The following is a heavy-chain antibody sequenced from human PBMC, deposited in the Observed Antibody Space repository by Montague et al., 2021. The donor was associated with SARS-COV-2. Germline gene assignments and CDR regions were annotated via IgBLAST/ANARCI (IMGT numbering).Heavy chain of an antibody. CDR1: GGSFSDCY. CDR2: INHRGTS. Sequence: SETLSLTCAVYGGSFSDCYWSWIRQPPGKGLEWIGEINHRGTSNYNPSLKSRVSISVDTSKNQFSLYLSSVTAADTAVYYCARGRQHFNMIVVVMTGGEYYFDYWGQGTLVTVSS. D-gene: IGHD3-22*01. V-gene: IGHV4-34*01. J-gene: IGHJ4*02. CDR3: ARGRQHFNMIVVVMTGGEYYFDY.